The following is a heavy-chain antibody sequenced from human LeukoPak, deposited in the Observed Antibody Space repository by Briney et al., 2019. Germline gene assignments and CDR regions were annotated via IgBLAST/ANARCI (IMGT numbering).Heavy chain of an antibody. J-gene: IGHJ6*03. CDR3: ARGDTILYYMDV. V-gene: IGHV1-2*02. Sequence: ASVKVSCKAYGYTFTGYYMHWVRQAPGQGLEWMGWINPNSGGTNYAQKFQGRVTMTRDTSISTAYMELSRLRSDDTAVYYCARGDTILYYMDVWGKGTTVTVSS. CDR2: INPNSGGT. CDR1: GYTFTGYY. D-gene: IGHD3-3*01.